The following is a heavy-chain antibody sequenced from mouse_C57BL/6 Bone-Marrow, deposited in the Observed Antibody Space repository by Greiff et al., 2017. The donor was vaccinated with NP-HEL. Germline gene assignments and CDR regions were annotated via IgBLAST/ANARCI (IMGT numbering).Heavy chain of an antibody. Sequence: EVKLVESEGGLVQPGSSMKLSCTASGFTFSDYYMAWVRQVPEKGLEWVANINYDGSSTYYLDSLKSRFIISRDNAKNILYLQMSSLKSEDTATYYCARDRYYGSWYFYVWGTGTTVTVAS. CDR2: INYDGSST. V-gene: IGHV5-16*01. J-gene: IGHJ1*03. CDR3: ARDRYYGSWYFYV. D-gene: IGHD1-1*01. CDR1: GFTFSDYY.